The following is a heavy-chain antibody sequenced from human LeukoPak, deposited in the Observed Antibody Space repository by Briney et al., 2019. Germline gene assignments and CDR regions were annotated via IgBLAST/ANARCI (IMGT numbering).Heavy chain of an antibody. CDR1: GYTFTSYY. D-gene: IGHD5-18*01. CDR2: INPSGGST. V-gene: IGHV1-46*01. J-gene: IGHJ4*02. CDR3: ARDRDTAMAMYYFDY. Sequence: ASVKVSCKASGYTFTSYYMHWVRQAPGQGLEWMGIINPSGGSTSYAQKSQGRVTMTRDTSTSTAYMELSSLRSEDTVVYYCARDRDTAMAMYYFDYWGQGTLVTVSS.